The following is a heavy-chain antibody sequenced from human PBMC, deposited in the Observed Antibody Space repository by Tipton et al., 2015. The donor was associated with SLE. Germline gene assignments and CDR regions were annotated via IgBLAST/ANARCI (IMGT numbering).Heavy chain of an antibody. CDR3: ARAIGVNYFNF. D-gene: IGHD3-16*01. CDR1: GASISGGGYS. Sequence: TLSLTCTVSGASISGGGYSWNWIRQPPGKGLEWIGYIYHSGTTYYNPSLKSRVTLSVDKSKNQFSLNLRSVTVADTAVYYCARAIGVNYFNFWGQGTLVTVSS. J-gene: IGHJ4*02. CDR2: IYHSGTT. V-gene: IGHV4-30-2*01.